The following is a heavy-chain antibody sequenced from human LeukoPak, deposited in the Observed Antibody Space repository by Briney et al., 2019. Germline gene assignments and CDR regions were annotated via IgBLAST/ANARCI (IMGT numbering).Heavy chain of an antibody. CDR2: IKSKTDGGTT. J-gene: IGHJ5*02. D-gene: IGHD1-1*01. CDR1: GFTFSNAW. Sequence: GGSLRLSCVASGFTFSNAWMSWVRQAPGKGLEWVGRIKSKTDGGTTDYAAPVKGRFTISRDNSKNTLYLQMNSLRAEDTAVYYCARGPPVNWNDHWFDPWGQGTLVTVSS. V-gene: IGHV3-15*01. CDR3: ARGPPVNWNDHWFDP.